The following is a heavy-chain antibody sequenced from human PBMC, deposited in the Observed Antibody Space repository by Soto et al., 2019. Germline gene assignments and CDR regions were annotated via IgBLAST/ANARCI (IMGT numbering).Heavy chain of an antibody. J-gene: IGHJ4*02. CDR3: ASERSAQYFDF. D-gene: IGHD1-26*01. CDR1: GGTFSSHG. V-gene: IGHV1-69*06. CDR2: IIPTFGTA. Sequence: QVQLVQSGTVVQRRGSSVKVSCQASGGTFSSHGMAWVRQAPGQGLEWMGGIIPTFGTATYAPKFQGRVTITADKSTNTAYRELSSLRSEDTAVYYCASERSAQYFDFWGQGTLITVSS.